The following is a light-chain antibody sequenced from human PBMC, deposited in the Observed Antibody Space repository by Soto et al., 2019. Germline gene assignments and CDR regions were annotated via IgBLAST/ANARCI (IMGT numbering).Light chain of an antibody. CDR2: DVS. J-gene: IGLJ1*01. Sequence: QSALTQPASVSGSPGQSITISCTGTSSDLGDYNYVSWYQQHPGKAPKVMIYDVSNRPSGVSNRFSGSKSGNTASLTISGLQAEDEADYYCSSYTSSSTLVFGTGTKLTVL. CDR3: SSYTSSSTLV. CDR1: SSDLGDYNY. V-gene: IGLV2-14*01.